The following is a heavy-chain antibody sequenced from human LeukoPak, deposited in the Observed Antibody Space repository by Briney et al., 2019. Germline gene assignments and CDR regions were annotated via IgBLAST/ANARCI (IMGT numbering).Heavy chain of an antibody. CDR2: ISSNGGST. D-gene: IGHD6-19*01. CDR3: ARAPGYSSGWYGLGIGYFDY. V-gene: IGHV3-64*01. Sequence: PGGSLRLSCAASGFTFSSYAMHWVRQAPGKGLEYVSAISSNGGSTYYANSVKGRFTISRDNSKDTLYLQMGSLRAEDMAVYYCARAPGYSSGWYGLGIGYFDYWGQGTLVTVSS. CDR1: GFTFSSYA. J-gene: IGHJ4*02.